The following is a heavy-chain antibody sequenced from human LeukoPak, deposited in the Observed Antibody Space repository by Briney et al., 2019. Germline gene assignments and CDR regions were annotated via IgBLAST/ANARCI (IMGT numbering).Heavy chain of an antibody. CDR2: FHSSGTS. CDR1: DDSISDYY. Sequence: SETLSLTCTVSDDSISDYYRGWIRQPPGKGLEWIGYFHSSGTSTYNPSLKSRVTISADTSKNQFSLKLNSLTTADTAVYYCTRGAGWLIDYWGQGILVTVSS. J-gene: IGHJ4*02. D-gene: IGHD3-16*01. CDR3: TRGAGWLIDY. V-gene: IGHV4-59*01.